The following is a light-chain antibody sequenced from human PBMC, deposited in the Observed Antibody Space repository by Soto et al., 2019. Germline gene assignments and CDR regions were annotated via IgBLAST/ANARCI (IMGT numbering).Light chain of an antibody. J-gene: IGKJ5*01. CDR2: DAY. CDR1: QSFRGL. CDR3: QQRHLWPIA. V-gene: IGKV3-11*01. Sequence: VLKHAPVPLSLSPGERATLSCRASQSFRGLLAWYQQKPGKAHRLLIYDAYNRATCIPPRFVGSGSGADFTFTFSSREPEEAAVDPVQQRHLWPIAFGQGTRLEI.